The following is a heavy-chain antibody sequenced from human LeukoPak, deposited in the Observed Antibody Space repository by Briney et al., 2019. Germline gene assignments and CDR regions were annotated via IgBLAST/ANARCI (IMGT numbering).Heavy chain of an antibody. Sequence: SETLSLTCSVSGDSISDYYWSWIRQPPGKGLEWIGYIYYSGSTNYNSSLKSRVTISLDTSKNHLSLTLTSVTTADTAVYYCARVPRVRGVIHYYMDVWGKGTTVTVSS. V-gene: IGHV4-59*01. CDR1: GDSISDYY. CDR3: ARVPRVRGVIHYYMDV. CDR2: IYYSGST. D-gene: IGHD3-10*01. J-gene: IGHJ6*03.